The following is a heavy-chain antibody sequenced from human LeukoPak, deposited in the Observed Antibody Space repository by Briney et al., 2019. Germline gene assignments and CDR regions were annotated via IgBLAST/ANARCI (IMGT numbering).Heavy chain of an antibody. Sequence: EGSLRLSCSASGFTFSSSAMSWVRQAPGKGLEWVSAIGTSGDRTFYADSVKGRFTISRDNSKNTLYLQMNSLRAEDTAVYYCARDRPYFDYWGQGTLVTVSS. CDR3: ARDRPYFDY. V-gene: IGHV3-23*01. J-gene: IGHJ4*02. CDR1: GFTFSSSA. CDR2: IGTSGDRT.